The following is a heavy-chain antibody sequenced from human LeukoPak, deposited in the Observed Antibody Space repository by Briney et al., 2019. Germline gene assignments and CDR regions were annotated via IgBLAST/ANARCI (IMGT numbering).Heavy chain of an antibody. V-gene: IGHV4-38-2*01. CDR1: GYSISSGYY. D-gene: IGHD5-18*01. Sequence: SETLSLTCAVSGYSISSGYYWGWIRQPPGKGLEWIGEINHSGSTNYNPSLKSRVTISVDTSKNQFSLKLSSVTAADTAVYYCASSGYSYGYWGQGTLVTVSS. CDR3: ASSGYSYGY. J-gene: IGHJ4*02. CDR2: INHSGST.